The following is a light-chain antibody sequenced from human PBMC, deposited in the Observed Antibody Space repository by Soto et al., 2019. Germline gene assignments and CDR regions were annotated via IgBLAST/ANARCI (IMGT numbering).Light chain of an antibody. V-gene: IGKV1-27*01. CDR2: AAS. Sequence: DIQMTQSPSSLSASVGDRVTITCRASQGISNYLAWYQQKPGKVPKLLIYAASTLQSGVTSRFSGSGSGTDFTLTISSLQSEDGATYYCQKYNCAPWTCGPGTKVEIK. CDR1: QGISNY. CDR3: QKYNCAPWT. J-gene: IGKJ1*01.